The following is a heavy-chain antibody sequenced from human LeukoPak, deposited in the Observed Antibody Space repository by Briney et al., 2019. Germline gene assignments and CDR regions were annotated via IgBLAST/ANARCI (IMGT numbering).Heavy chain of an antibody. Sequence: GGSLRPSCAASGFTFSSYSMNWVRQAPGKGLEWVSSISSSSSYIYYADSVKGRFTISRDNAKNSLYLQMNSLRAEDTAVYYCAREYRQGYDSSGYNSRFDYWGQGTLVTVSS. CDR1: GFTFSSYS. D-gene: IGHD3-22*01. J-gene: IGHJ4*02. V-gene: IGHV3-21*01. CDR2: ISSSSSYI. CDR3: AREYRQGYDSSGYNSRFDY.